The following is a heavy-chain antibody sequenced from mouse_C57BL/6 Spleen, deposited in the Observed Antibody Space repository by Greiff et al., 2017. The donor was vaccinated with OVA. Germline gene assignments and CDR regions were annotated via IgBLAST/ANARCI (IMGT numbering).Heavy chain of an antibody. V-gene: IGHV5-12*01. D-gene: IGHD2-5*01. CDR2: ISNGGGST. Sequence: EVMLVESGGGLVQPGGSLKLSCAASGFTFSDYYMYWVRQTPEKRLEWVAYISNGGGSTYYPDTVKGRVTISRDNAKNTLYLQMSRLKSEDTAMYYCARQDYSNPFAYWGQGTLVTVSA. CDR1: GFTFSDYY. CDR3: ARQDYSNPFAY. J-gene: IGHJ3*01.